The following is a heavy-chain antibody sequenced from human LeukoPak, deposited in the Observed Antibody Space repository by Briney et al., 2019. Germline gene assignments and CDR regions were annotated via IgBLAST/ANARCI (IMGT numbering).Heavy chain of an antibody. CDR2: IYTSGTI. V-gene: IGHV4-61*02. CDR3: ARVERYESILDAFDI. J-gene: IGHJ3*02. CDR1: GGSISSGSYY. D-gene: IGHD2-21*01. Sequence: SQTLSLTCTVSGGSISSGSYYWSWIRQPAGKGLEWIGRIYTSGTITYNPSLKSRVTISVDTSKNQFSLKLSSVTAADTAVYYCARVERYESILDAFDIWGRGTMVTVSS.